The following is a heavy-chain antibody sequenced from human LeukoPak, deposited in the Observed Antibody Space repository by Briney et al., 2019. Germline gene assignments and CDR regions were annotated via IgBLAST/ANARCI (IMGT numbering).Heavy chain of an antibody. CDR2: ISYDGSNK. Sequence: GRSLRLSCAASGFTFSSYGMHWVRQAPGKGLEWVAVISYDGSNKYYADSVKGRFTISRDNSKNTLYLQMNSLRAEDTAVYYFAKDLRSSGPDYWGQGTLVTVSS. D-gene: IGHD6-19*01. CDR1: GFTFSSYG. J-gene: IGHJ4*02. CDR3: AKDLRSSGPDY. V-gene: IGHV3-30*18.